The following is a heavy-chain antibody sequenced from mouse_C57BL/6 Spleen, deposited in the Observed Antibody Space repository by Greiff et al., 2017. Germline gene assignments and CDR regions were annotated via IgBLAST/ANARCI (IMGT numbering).Heavy chain of an antibody. V-gene: IGHV1-54*01. J-gene: IGHJ1*03. CDR1: GYAFTNYL. Sequence: QVQLKESGAELVRPGTSVTVSCKASGYAFTNYLIEWVKQRPGQGLEWIGVINPGSGGTNYNEKFKGKATLTADKSSSTAYMQLSSLTSEDSAVYFCARGVYYGSSYWYFDVWGTGTTVTVSS. CDR3: ARGVYYGSSYWYFDV. CDR2: INPGSGGT. D-gene: IGHD1-1*01.